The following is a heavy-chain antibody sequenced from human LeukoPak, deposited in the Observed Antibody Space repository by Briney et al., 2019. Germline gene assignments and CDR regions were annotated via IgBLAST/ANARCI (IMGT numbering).Heavy chain of an antibody. Sequence: SETLSLTCTVSGGSISSYYWSWIRQPPGKGLEWIGYIYYSGSTNYNPSLKSRVTISVDTSKNQFSLKLSSVTAADTAVYYCARGRGAPKYYYYYYGMDVWGQGTTVTVSS. CDR1: GGSISSYY. J-gene: IGHJ6*02. V-gene: IGHV4-59*12. CDR3: ARGRGAPKYYYYYYGMDV. CDR2: IYYSGST. D-gene: IGHD3-10*01.